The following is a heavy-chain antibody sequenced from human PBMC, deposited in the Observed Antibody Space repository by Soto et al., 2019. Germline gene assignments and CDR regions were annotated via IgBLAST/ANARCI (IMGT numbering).Heavy chain of an antibody. CDR2: IYHSGST. CDR3: ARAGAARPGGYYYYGMDV. Sequence: SETLSLTCAVSGDSISSGGYSWSWIRQPPGKGLEWIGYIYHSGSTYYNPSLKSRVTISVDRSKNQFSLKLSSVTAADTAVYYCARAGAARPGGYYYYGMDVWGQGTTVTVSS. V-gene: IGHV4-30-2*01. D-gene: IGHD6-6*01. J-gene: IGHJ6*02. CDR1: GDSISSGGYS.